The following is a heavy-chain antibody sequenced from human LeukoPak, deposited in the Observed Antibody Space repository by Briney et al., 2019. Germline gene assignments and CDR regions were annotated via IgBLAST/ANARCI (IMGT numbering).Heavy chain of an antibody. CDR3: ARGESSRLFGDYPYHTDYMDV. V-gene: IGHV1-46*01. J-gene: IGHJ6*03. CDR2: INPSGGST. Sequence: ASVKVSCKASGYTFTSYYMHWVRQAPGQGLEWMGIINPSGGSTSYAQKFQGRVTMTRDTSTSTVYMELSSLRSEDTAVYYCARGESSRLFGDYPYHTDYMDVWGKGTTVTVSS. CDR1: GYTFTSYY. D-gene: IGHD4-17*01.